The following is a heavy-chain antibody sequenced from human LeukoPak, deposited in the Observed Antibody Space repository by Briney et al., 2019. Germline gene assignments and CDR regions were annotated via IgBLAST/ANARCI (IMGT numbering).Heavy chain of an antibody. J-gene: IGHJ4*02. CDR3: AKDLSGYYDSSGYYWVY. CDR2: ISGSGGST. Sequence: GGSLRLSCAASGFTFSSYAMSWVRQAPGKGLEWVSAISGSGGSTYYADSVKGRFTISRDNSKNTLYLQMNSLRAEDTAVYYCAKDLSGYYDSSGYYWVYWGQGTLVTVSS. V-gene: IGHV3-23*01. CDR1: GFTFSSYA. D-gene: IGHD3-22*01.